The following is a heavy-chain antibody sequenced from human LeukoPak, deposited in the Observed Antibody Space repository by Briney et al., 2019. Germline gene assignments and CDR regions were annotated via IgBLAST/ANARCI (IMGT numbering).Heavy chain of an antibody. D-gene: IGHD2-2*01. CDR2: ISSSSSYI. Sequence: GGSLRLSCAASGFTFSSYSMNWVRQAPGKGLEWVSSISSSSSYIYYADSVKGRFTISRDNAKNSLYLQMNSLRAEDTAVYYCAAVGYCSSTSCWAKDYWGQGTLVTVSP. J-gene: IGHJ4*02. CDR1: GFTFSSYS. V-gene: IGHV3-21*01. CDR3: AAVGYCSSTSCWAKDY.